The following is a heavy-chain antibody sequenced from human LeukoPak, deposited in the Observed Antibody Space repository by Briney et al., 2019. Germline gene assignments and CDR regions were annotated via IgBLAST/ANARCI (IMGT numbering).Heavy chain of an antibody. D-gene: IGHD3-22*01. V-gene: IGHV3-23*01. Sequence: GGSLRLSCAASGFTFSSYAMSWVRQAPGKGLEWVSAISGSGGSTYYADSVKGRFTISRDNSKNTLYLQMNSLRAEDTAVYYCAKGLTYYYDSSGYPVYWGQGTLVTVSS. CDR3: AKGLTYYYDSSGYPVY. CDR1: GFTFSSYA. CDR2: ISGSGGST. J-gene: IGHJ4*02.